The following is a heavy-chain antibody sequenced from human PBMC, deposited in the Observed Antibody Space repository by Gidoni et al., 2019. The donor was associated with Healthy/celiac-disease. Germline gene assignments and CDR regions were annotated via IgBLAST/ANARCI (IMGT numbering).Heavy chain of an antibody. Sequence: EVQLVESGGGLVQPGGSLRLSCAAAGFTFSSYEMNWVRQAPGKGLEWVSYISSSGSTIYYADSVKGRFTISRDNAKNSLYLQMNSLRAEDTAVYYCARDQENAFDIWGQGTMVTVSS. CDR1: GFTFSSYE. V-gene: IGHV3-48*03. CDR3: ARDQENAFDI. J-gene: IGHJ3*02. CDR2: ISSSGSTI.